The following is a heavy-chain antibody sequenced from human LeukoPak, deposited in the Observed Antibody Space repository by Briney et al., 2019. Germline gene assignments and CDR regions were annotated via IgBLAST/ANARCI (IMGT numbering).Heavy chain of an antibody. J-gene: IGHJ4*02. D-gene: IGHD3-22*01. V-gene: IGHV3-23*01. Sequence: GGSLRLSCAVSGITLSNYGMSWVRQAPGKGLEWVAGISDSGGRTNYADSVKGRFTISRDNPKNTLYLQMNSLRAEDTAVYYCAIMHGYYDGSGYWVQWGQGTLVTVSS. CDR1: GITLSNYG. CDR2: ISDSGGRT. CDR3: AIMHGYYDGSGYWVQ.